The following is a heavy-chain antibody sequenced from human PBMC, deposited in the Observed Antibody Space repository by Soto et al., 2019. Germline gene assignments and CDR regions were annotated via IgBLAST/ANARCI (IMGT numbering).Heavy chain of an antibody. CDR3: AREGGSYLLASYD. J-gene: IGHJ4*02. D-gene: IGHD1-26*01. CDR2: IIPILGIA. V-gene: IGHV1-69*04. Sequence: GASVKVSCKASGGTFSSYTISWVRQAPGQGLEWMGRIIPILGIANYAQKFQGRVTITADKSTSTAYMELSSLRSEDTAVYYCAREGGSYLLASYDWGQGTLVTVS. CDR1: GGTFSSYT.